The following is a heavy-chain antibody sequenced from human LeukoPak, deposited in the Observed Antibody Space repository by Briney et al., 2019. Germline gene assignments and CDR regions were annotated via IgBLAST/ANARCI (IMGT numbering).Heavy chain of an antibody. V-gene: IGHV1-18*01. Sequence: GASVKVSCKASGYTFTSYGISWVRQAPGQGLEWMGWISAYNGNTSYAQKLQGRVTMTTDTSTSTAYMELRSLRSDDTAVYYCATRRNVLLWFGEAEYYFDYWGQGTLVTVSS. CDR2: ISAYNGNT. J-gene: IGHJ4*02. CDR3: ATRRNVLLWFGEAEYYFDY. CDR1: GYTFTSYG. D-gene: IGHD3-10*01.